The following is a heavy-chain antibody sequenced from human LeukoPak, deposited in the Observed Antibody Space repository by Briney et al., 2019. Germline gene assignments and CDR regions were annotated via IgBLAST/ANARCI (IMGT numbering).Heavy chain of an antibody. V-gene: IGHV3-7*01. J-gene: IGHJ4*02. CDR1: GFSFSSFW. D-gene: IGHD5-12*01. CDR3: ARADSGYEGKFDY. Sequence: PGGSLRLSCAASGFSFSSFWMSWVRQAPGKGLEWVANIKNDGSEKYYVDSVKGRFNISRDNAKNSLYLQMNSLRAEDTAVYYCARADSGYEGKFDYWGQGTLVTVSS. CDR2: IKNDGSEK.